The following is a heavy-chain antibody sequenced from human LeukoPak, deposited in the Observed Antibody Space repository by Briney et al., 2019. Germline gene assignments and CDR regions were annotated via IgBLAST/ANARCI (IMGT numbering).Heavy chain of an antibody. CDR1: GGTFSSYA. D-gene: IGHD3-22*01. CDR2: IIPIFGTA. CDR3: ARGGYYDSSGYYYEAPRFDP. V-gene: IGHV1-69*05. J-gene: IGHJ5*02. Sequence: SVKVSCKASGGTFSSYAISWVRQAPGQGLEWMGGIIPIFGTANYAQKFQGRVTMTRDTSISTAYMELSRLRSDDTAVYYCARGGYYDSSGYYYEAPRFDPWGQGTLVTVSS.